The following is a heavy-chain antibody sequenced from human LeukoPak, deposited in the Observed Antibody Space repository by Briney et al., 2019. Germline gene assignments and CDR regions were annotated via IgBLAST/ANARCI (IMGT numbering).Heavy chain of an antibody. D-gene: IGHD3-22*01. CDR3: ARDSPDYDSSGYYSGYFGY. V-gene: IGHV4-59*01. CDR1: GGSISSYY. Sequence: PSETLSLTCTVSGGSISSYYWSWIRQPPGKGLEWIGYIYYSGSTNYNPSLKSRVTISVGTSKNQFSLKLSSVTAADTAVYYCARDSPDYDSSGYYSGYFGYWGQGTLVTVSS. CDR2: IYYSGST. J-gene: IGHJ4*02.